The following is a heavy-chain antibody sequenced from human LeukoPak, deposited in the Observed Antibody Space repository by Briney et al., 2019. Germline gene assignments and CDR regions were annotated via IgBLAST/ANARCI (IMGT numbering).Heavy chain of an antibody. J-gene: IGHJ4*02. V-gene: IGHV1-46*01. CDR1: GYSFISNY. CDR3: ARDQEAFDY. CDR2: IYPRDGST. Sequence: ASVKVSCKASGYSFISNYIHWVRQAPGQGLEWMGMIYPRDGSTSYAQKFQGRVTVTRDTSTSTVHMELSGLRSEDTAVYYCARDQEAFDYWGQGTLVTVSS.